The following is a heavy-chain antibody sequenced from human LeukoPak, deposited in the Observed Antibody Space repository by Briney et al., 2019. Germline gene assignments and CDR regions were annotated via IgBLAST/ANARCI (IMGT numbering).Heavy chain of an antibody. D-gene: IGHD5-18*01. CDR1: GFTFSTYW. Sequence: GGSLRLSCAASGFTFSTYWMHRVRHAPGKGLVWVSRINRDGSSTTHADSVKGRFTISRDNAKSTLYLQMNSLRAEDTAVYYCARGGGCSYGYVDYWGQGTLVTVSS. V-gene: IGHV3-74*01. CDR2: INRDGSST. CDR3: ARGGGCSYGYVDY. J-gene: IGHJ4*02.